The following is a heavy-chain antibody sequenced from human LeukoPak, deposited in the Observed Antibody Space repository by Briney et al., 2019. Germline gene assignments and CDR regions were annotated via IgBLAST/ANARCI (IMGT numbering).Heavy chain of an antibody. CDR3: ARDQGYSNM. V-gene: IGHV3-7*01. CDR2: IKQDGSEK. CDR1: GFTFSSYW. Sequence: GGSLRLSCAASGFTFSSYWMSWIRQAPGKGLEWVANIKQDGSEKSYVGSVKGRFTISRDNAKNSLYLQMNSPRAEDTAVYYCARDQGYSNMWGQGTLVTVSS. D-gene: IGHD5-18*01. J-gene: IGHJ4*02.